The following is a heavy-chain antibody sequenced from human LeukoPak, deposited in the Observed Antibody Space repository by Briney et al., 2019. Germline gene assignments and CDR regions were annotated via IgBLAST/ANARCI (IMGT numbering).Heavy chain of an antibody. CDR2: IYTSGST. V-gene: IGHV4-61*02. Sequence: SQTPSLTCTVSGGSISSGSYYWSWIRQPAGKGLEWIGRIYTSGSTNYNPSLKSRVTISVDTSKNQFSLKLSSVTAADTAVYYCPRDGRWDAFDIWGQGTMVTVSS. J-gene: IGHJ3*02. CDR3: PRDGRWDAFDI. CDR1: GGSISSGSYY. D-gene: IGHD1-26*01.